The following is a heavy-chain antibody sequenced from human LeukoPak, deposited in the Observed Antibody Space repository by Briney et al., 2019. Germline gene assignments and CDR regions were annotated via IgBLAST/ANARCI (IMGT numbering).Heavy chain of an antibody. V-gene: IGHV1-2*02. CDR1: GYTFTDYF. CDR2: INPTSGGT. D-gene: IGHD1-26*01. CDR3: AKDRWELPGSDSFDI. J-gene: IGHJ3*02. Sequence: ASVAVSCKASGYTFTDYFIHFLRQAPGQGLEWMGWINPTSGGTNDAQKFQGRVTMTRDTSISTAYMELSRLRSDDTAVYYCAKDRWELPGSDSFDIWGQGTMVTVSS.